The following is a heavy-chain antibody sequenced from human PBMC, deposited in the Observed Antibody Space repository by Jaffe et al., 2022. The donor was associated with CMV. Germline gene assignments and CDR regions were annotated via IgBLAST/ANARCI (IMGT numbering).Heavy chain of an antibody. D-gene: IGHD3-22*01. J-gene: IGHJ4*02. Sequence: EVQLVESGGGLVQPGRSLRLSCAASGFTFDDYAMHWVRQAPGKGLEWVSGISWNSGSIGYADSVKGRFTISRDNAKNSLYLQMNSLRAEDTALYYCAKAAYYDSSGLDYWGQGTLVTVSS. CDR1: GFTFDDYA. CDR3: AKAAYYDSSGLDY. V-gene: IGHV3-9*01. CDR2: ISWNSGSI.